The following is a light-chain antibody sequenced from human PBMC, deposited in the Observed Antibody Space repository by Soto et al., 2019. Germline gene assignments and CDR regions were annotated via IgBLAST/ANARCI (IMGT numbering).Light chain of an antibody. J-gene: IGLJ3*02. V-gene: IGLV1-40*01. CDR2: EGN. CDR3: CSYAGGSIYVL. CDR1: NSNLGAGYD. Sequence: QSVLTQPPSVSGAPGQRVTISCTGNNSNLGAGYDVHWYQQHPGKAPKLIIYEGNKRPSGVSDRFSGSKSGDTASLTISGLQAEDEADYYCCSYAGGSIYVLFGGGTKLTVL.